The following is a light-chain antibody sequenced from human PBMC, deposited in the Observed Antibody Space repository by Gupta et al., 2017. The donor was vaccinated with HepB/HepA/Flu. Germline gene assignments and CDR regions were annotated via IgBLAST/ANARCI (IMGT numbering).Light chain of an antibody. CDR1: NSDFGDFNY. Sequence: QSALTQPASVSGSPGQSITISCTGTNSDFGDFNYVSWYQQHPGKAPKLLISEVNNRPSGISNRFSGSNSGNTASLTISGLQTEDEADYYCSSFTYTTTLVVFGGGTKLTVL. CDR3: SSFTYTTTLVV. CDR2: EVN. J-gene: IGLJ2*01. V-gene: IGLV2-14*03.